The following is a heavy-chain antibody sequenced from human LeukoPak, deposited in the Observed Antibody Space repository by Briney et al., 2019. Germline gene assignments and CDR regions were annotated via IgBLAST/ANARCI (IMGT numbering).Heavy chain of an antibody. Sequence: SETLSLTCTVSGGSISSHYWSWIRQPPGKGLEWIGYIFYSGSTNYNPSLKSRVTMSVDTSKNQFSLKLSSVTAADTAVYYCARDYTKYYYDSSGYYYFDYWGQGTLVTVSS. V-gene: IGHV4-59*11. CDR1: GGSISSHY. CDR2: IFYSGST. J-gene: IGHJ4*02. D-gene: IGHD3-22*01. CDR3: ARDYTKYYYDSSGYYYFDY.